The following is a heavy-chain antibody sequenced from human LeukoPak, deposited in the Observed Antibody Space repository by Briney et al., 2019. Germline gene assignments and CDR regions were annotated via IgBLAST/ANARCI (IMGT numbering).Heavy chain of an antibody. V-gene: IGHV3-15*01. J-gene: IGHJ3*02. CDR1: GFTFSNAW. CDR3: TTIVGATTYDAFDI. Sequence: GGSLRLSCAASGFTFSNAWMNWVRQAPGKGLEWVGRIKSKTDNGTTDYAAPVKDRFTISRDDSKNTVYLQMNSLRTEDTAVYYCTTIVGATTYDAFDIWGQGTMVTVSS. D-gene: IGHD1-26*01. CDR2: IKSKTDNGTT.